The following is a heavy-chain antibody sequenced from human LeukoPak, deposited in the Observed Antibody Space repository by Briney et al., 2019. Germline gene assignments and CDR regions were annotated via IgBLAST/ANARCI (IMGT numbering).Heavy chain of an antibody. CDR3: ARLGFVVPAVIFDY. CDR1: GFTVSSNY. CDR2: IYIGGST. Sequence: PGGSLRLSCAASGFTVSSNYMSWVRQAPGKGLEWVSVIYIGGSTYHADPVKGRFTISRDISKNTLYLQMNSLRAEDTAMYYCARLGFVVPAVIFDYWGQGTLVTVSS. J-gene: IGHJ4*02. D-gene: IGHD2-2*02. V-gene: IGHV3-53*01.